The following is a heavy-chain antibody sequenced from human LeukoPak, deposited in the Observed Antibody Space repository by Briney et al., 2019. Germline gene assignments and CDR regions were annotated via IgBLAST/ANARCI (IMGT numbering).Heavy chain of an antibody. Sequence: GASVKVSCKASGGTFSSYAISWVRQAPGQGLEWMGGIIPIFGTANYAQKFQGRVTITADKSTSTAYMELSSLRSEDTAVYYCAREVYGDWFFDYWGQGTLVTVSS. CDR3: AREVYGDWFFDY. D-gene: IGHD4-17*01. CDR2: IIPIFGTA. V-gene: IGHV1-69*06. CDR1: GGTFSSYA. J-gene: IGHJ4*02.